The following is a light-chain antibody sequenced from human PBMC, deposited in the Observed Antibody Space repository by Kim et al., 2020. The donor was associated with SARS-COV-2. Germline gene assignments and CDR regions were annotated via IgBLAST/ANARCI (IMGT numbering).Light chain of an antibody. CDR3: QAWDSSIHVV. Sequence: SYELTQSLSASVSPGQTASITCSGDKLGDKFVSWYQQKAGQSPLLLIYENTKRPSGIPQRFSGSNSGNAATLTISGTQAMDEAHYYCQAWDSSIHVVFGGGTKVTVL. CDR1: KLGDKF. CDR2: ENT. V-gene: IGLV3-1*01. J-gene: IGLJ2*01.